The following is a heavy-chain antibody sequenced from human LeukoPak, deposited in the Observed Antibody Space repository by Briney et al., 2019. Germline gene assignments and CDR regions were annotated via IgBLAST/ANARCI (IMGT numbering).Heavy chain of an antibody. D-gene: IGHD5-12*01. J-gene: IGHJ4*02. CDR3: AKGGVYSGYDLSFEY. CDR2: IRGRGNYV. V-gene: IGHV3-23*01. CDR1: GFTFSTYW. Sequence: PGGSLRLSCAASGFTFSTYWMHWVRQAPGKGLEWVSSIRGRGNYVYYADSVKGRFTISRDNSKNTLYLQMNSLRADDTAVYYCAKGGVYSGYDLSFEYWGQGALVTVSS.